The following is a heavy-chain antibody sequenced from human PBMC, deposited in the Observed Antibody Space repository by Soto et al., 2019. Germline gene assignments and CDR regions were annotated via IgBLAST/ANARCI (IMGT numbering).Heavy chain of an antibody. D-gene: IGHD3-10*01. CDR1: GFTFSSYA. J-gene: IGHJ4*02. CDR3: ARDGRYGSGSYLSY. Sequence: GGSLRLSCAASGFTFSSYAMHWVRQAPGKGLEWVAVISYDGSNKYYADSVKGRFTISRDNSKNTLYLQMNSLRAEDTAVYYCARDGRYGSGSYLSYWGQGTLVTISS. CDR2: ISYDGSNK. V-gene: IGHV3-30*04.